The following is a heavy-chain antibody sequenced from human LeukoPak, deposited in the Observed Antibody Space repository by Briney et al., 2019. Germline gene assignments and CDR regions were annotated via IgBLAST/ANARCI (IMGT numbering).Heavy chain of an antibody. D-gene: IGHD2-2*01. Sequence: GESLKISCKGSGYSFTSCWIGWVRQMPGKGLEWMGIIYPGDSDTRYSPSFQGQVTISADKSISTAYLQWSSLKASDTAMYYCARQYCSSTSCLSRVDYWGQGTLVTVSS. CDR3: ARQYCSSTSCLSRVDY. CDR2: IYPGDSDT. V-gene: IGHV5-51*01. J-gene: IGHJ4*02. CDR1: GYSFTSCW.